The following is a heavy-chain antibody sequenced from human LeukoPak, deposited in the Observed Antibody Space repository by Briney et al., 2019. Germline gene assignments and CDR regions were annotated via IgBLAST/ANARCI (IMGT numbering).Heavy chain of an antibody. D-gene: IGHD6-13*01. J-gene: IGHJ6*03. V-gene: IGHV4-34*01. CDR3: ARDRYSSSWYLGYYYYYMDV. CDR2: INHSGST. Sequence: SETLSLTCAVYGGSFSGYHWSWIRQPPGKGLEWIGEINHSGSTNYNPSLKSRVTISVDTSKNQFSLKLSSVTAADTAVYYCARDRYSSSWYLGYYYYYMDVWGKGTTVTVSS. CDR1: GGSFSGYH.